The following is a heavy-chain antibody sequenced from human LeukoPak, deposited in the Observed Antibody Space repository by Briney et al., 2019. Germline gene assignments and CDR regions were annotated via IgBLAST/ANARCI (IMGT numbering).Heavy chain of an antibody. CDR2: INPNSGGT. CDR3: ARVITLGWFDP. J-gene: IGHJ5*02. D-gene: IGHD5-24*01. V-gene: IGHV1-2*02. CDR1: GYTFTGYY. Sequence: ASVKVSCKSSGYTFTGYYMHWVRQAPGQGLEWMGWINPNSGGTNYAQKFQGRVTMTRDTSISTVYMELSSLRSEDTAVYYCARVITLGWFDPWGQGTLVTVSS.